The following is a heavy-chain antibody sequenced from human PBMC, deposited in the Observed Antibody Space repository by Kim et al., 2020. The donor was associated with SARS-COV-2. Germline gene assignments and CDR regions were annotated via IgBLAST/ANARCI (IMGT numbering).Heavy chain of an antibody. D-gene: IGHD3-10*01. J-gene: IGHJ4*02. CDR3: AREYYGSGSYSY. CDR2: ISYDGSNK. Sequence: GGSLRLSCAASGFTCILYSMHWVRQAPGKGLEWVAVISYDGSNKYYADSVKGRFTISRDNSKNTLYLQMNSLRAEDTAVYYCAREYYGSGSYSYWGQGTLVTVSS. CDR1: GFTCILYS. V-gene: IGHV3-30*04.